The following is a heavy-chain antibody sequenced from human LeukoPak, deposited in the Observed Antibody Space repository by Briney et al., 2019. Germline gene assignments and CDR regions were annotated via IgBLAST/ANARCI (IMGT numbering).Heavy chain of an antibody. Sequence: GGSLRLSCAASGFTFSNYAMRWVRQAPGKGLEWVSGISGSGDSTYYADSVKGRFTISRDNSKNTLYLQMNSLRAADTAVYYCAKDPTHYRVWDDYDSTVLSYWGQGTLVTVSS. CDR1: GFTFSNYA. CDR2: ISGSGDST. J-gene: IGHJ4*02. CDR3: AKDPTHYRVWDDYDSTVLSY. V-gene: IGHV3-23*01. D-gene: IGHD3-22*01.